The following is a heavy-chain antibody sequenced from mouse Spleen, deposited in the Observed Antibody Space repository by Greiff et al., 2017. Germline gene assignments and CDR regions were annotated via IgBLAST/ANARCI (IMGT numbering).Heavy chain of an antibody. V-gene: IGHV1-15*01. CDR3: TRHGTTAPFDD. CDR2: IEPETGGT. J-gene: IGHJ2*01. D-gene: IGHD1-2*01. Sequence: VQLQQSGAELVRPCASVTLSCTASGYSITDYEMRRVKQTSVHGLVWIGAIEPETGGTAYNPKFKGRATLTADTSSSTAYMEHRSLTSEDSAVYYCTRHGTTAPFDDWGQGTTLTVSS. CDR1: GYSITDYE.